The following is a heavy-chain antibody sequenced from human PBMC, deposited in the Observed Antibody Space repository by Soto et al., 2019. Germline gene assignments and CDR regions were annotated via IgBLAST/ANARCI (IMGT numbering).Heavy chain of an antibody. CDR2: ITGSGGRT. CDR3: AKGLTGAPYYGMDV. V-gene: IGHV3-23*01. J-gene: IGHJ6*02. CDR1: GFTFSSYA. Sequence: GGSLRLSCAASGFTFSSYAMSWVRQAPGKGLEWVSAITGSGGRTYYADSVKGRFTISRDNSKNTLYLQMNSLRAEDTAVYYSAKGLTGAPYYGMDVWGQGTTVTVSS. D-gene: IGHD7-27*01.